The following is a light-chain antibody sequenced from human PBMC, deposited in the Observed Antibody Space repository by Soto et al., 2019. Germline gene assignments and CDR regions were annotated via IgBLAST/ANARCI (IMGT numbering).Light chain of an antibody. CDR1: QGFSSY. CDR2: AAS. Sequence: DIPLTQSPSFLSASVGDRVTITCRASQGFSSYLAWYQQKPGKAPKLLIYAASTLQSGVSSRFSGSGSGTEFTLTISSLQPEDFATYYCQQFNSYPPTFGGGTKVEIK. V-gene: IGKV1-9*01. CDR3: QQFNSYPPT. J-gene: IGKJ4*01.